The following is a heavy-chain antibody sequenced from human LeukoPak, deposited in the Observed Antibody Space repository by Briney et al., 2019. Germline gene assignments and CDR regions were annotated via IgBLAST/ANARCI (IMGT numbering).Heavy chain of an antibody. CDR3: AKDTSIGRYCTNGVCSPFDY. D-gene: IGHD2-8*01. CDR1: GFTFSSYA. V-gene: IGHV3-23*01. J-gene: IGHJ4*02. Sequence: GGSLRLSCAASGFTFSSYAMSWVRQAPGKGLEWISAISDSGGSTYDADSVKGRFTISRDNSKNTLYLQMNRLGAEDTAVYYCAKDTSIGRYCTNGVCSPFDYWGQGTLVTVSS. CDR2: ISDSGGST.